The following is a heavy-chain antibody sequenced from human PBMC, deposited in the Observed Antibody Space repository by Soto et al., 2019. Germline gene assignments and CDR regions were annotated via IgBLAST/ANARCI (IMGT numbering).Heavy chain of an antibody. CDR3: AKDLGSGSYLFDAFDI. CDR1: GFTFSNYG. Sequence: PGGSLRLSCAASGFTFSNYGMHWVRQARGKGLEWVAVISYDGSNNYYADSVKGRFTISRDNSKNTLYLQMNSLRAQDTAVYYCAKDLGSGSYLFDAFDIWGQVTMGTVSS. CDR2: ISYDGSNN. J-gene: IGHJ3*02. V-gene: IGHV3-30*18. D-gene: IGHD1-26*01.